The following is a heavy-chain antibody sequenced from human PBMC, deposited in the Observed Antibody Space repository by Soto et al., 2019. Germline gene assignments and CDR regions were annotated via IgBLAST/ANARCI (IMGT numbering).Heavy chain of an antibody. CDR3: ARDGPDRGYYANWLDA. J-gene: IGHJ5*02. CDR1: GGTFGSDA. V-gene: IGHV1-69*06. CDR2: IIPIFGTT. D-gene: IGHD3-22*01. Sequence: SVKVSCKASGGTFGSDAITWVRQAPGQGLEWVGRIIPIFGTTNYAQNLQGRVTISADKSTITSYMELHSLRSDDTAVHYCARDGPDRGYYANWLDAWGQGTQVTVSS.